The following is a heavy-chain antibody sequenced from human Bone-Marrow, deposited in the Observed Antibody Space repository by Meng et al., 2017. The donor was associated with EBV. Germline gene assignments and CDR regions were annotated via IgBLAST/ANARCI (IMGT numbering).Heavy chain of an antibody. V-gene: IGHV1-69*01. J-gene: IGHJ4*02. D-gene: IGHD3-3*01. CDR3: ATEYYDFWSGIPTRYFDY. CDR1: GGTFSSYA. CDR2: IIPIFGTA. Sequence: VQLVQAGAGVKKPGSWVKVSCKASGGTFSSYAISWVRQAPGQGLEWMGGIIPIFGTANYAQKFQGRVTITADESTSTAYMELSSLRSEDTAVYYCATEYYDFWSGIPTRYFDYWGQGTLVTVSS.